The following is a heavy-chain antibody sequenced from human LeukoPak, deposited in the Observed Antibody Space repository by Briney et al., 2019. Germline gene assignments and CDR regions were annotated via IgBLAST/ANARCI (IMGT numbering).Heavy chain of an antibody. CDR1: GGTFSSYA. V-gene: IGHV1-69*04. CDR2: IIPILGIA. CDR3: ARVFPYCSGGSCYSAPLDY. Sequence: GSSVKVSCKASGGTFSSYAISWVRQAPGQGLEWMGRIIPILGIANYAQKFQGRVTITADKSTSTAYMELSSLRSEDTAVYYCARVFPYCSGGSCYSAPLDYWGQGTLVTVSS. J-gene: IGHJ4*02. D-gene: IGHD2-15*01.